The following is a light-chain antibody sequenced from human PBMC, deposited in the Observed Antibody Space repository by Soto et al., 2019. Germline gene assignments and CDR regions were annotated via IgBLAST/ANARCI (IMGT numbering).Light chain of an antibody. CDR1: QSVSSN. V-gene: IGKV3-15*01. J-gene: IGKJ1*01. CDR2: GAS. Sequence: EMVMTQSPATLSVSPGERATLSCRASQSVSSNLAWYQQKPGQAPRLLIYGASTRATGIPDRFSGSGSGTEFPLTISSLQSEDFAVYYCQQYNNWPPWTFGQGTKVEIK. CDR3: QQYNNWPPWT.